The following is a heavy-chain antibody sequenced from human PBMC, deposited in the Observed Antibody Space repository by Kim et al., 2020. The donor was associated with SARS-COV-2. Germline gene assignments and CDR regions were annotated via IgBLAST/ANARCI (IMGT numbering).Heavy chain of an antibody. V-gene: IGHV4-34*01. D-gene: IGHD6-13*01. J-gene: IGHJ4*02. Sequence: TNYNPSLKSRVTISVDTSKNQFSLKLSSVTAADTAVYYCARQGYSSSAVDWGQGTLVTVSS. CDR3: ARQGYSSSAVD. CDR2: T.